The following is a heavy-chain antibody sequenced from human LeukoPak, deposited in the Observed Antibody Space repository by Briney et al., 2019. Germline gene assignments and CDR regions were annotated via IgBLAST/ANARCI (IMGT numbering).Heavy chain of an antibody. CDR2: INTNTGNP. J-gene: IGHJ4*02. CDR1: GYSFTSYA. Sequence: ASVKVSCKASGYSFTSYAMNWVRQAPGQGLEWMGWINTNTGNPTYAQGFTGRFVFSLDTSVSTAYLQISSLKAEDTAVYYCARDQGGYIYKGIDYWGQGTLVTVSS. D-gene: IGHD5-24*01. CDR3: ARDQGGYIYKGIDY. V-gene: IGHV7-4-1*02.